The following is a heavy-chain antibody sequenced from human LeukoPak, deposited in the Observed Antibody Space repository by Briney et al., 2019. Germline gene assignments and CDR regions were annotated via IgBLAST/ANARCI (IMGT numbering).Heavy chain of an antibody. CDR2: IYVDGRTT. CDR3: IRDFRSADL. CDR1: GFTFSNYW. J-gene: IGHJ5*02. V-gene: IGHV3-74*01. Sequence: GGSLRLSCVASGFTFSNYWMHWVRQPPGKGLVWVSRIYVDGRTTNYADSVKGRFTISRDNAKNTVYLVMNSLSVEDTATYYCIRDFRSADLWGQGTLVTVTS.